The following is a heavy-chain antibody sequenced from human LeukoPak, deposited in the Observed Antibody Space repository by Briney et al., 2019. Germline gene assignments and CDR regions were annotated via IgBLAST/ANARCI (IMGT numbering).Heavy chain of an antibody. CDR1: GFVFSSCA. CDR2: ITSSGDST. J-gene: IGHJ4*02. Sequence: GGSLRLSCSASGFVFSSCAMHWVRQAPGKGLEYVSTITSSGDSTYYADSVKGRFTISRDNSKNTLYLQMTSLRAGDTAVFYCVKDRYYDGSGYYDYWGQGTLVTVSS. CDR3: VKDRYYDGSGYYDY. D-gene: IGHD3-22*01. V-gene: IGHV3-64D*06.